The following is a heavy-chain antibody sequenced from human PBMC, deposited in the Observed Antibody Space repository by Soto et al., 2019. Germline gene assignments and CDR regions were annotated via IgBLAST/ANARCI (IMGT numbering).Heavy chain of an antibody. CDR3: ARSSDALTTPSVDWFDP. CDR2: IYYSGST. V-gene: IGHV4-39*01. D-gene: IGHD4-4*01. J-gene: IGHJ5*02. Sequence: SETLSLTCTVSGGSISSSSYYWGWIRQPPGKGLEWIGSIYYSGSTYYNPSLKSRVTISVDTSKNQFSLKLSSVTAADTAVYYCARSSDALTTPSVDWFDPWGQGTLVTVSS. CDR1: GGSISSSSYY.